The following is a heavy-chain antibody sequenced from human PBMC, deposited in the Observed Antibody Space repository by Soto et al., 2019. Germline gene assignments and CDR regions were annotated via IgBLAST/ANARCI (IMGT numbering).Heavy chain of an antibody. V-gene: IGHV4-34*01. CDR3: ARDITYNWNYERPYNWFDP. Sequence: SETLSLTCAVYGGSFSGYYWSWIRQPPGKGLEWIGEINHSGSTNYNPSLKSRVTISVDTSNNQFSLKLSSVTAADTAVYYCARDITYNWNYERPYNWFDPWGQGTLVTVSS. CDR2: INHSGST. CDR1: GGSFSGYY. J-gene: IGHJ5*02. D-gene: IGHD1-7*01.